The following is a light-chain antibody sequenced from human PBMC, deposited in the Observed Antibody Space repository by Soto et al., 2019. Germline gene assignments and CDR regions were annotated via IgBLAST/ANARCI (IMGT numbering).Light chain of an antibody. Sequence: EKVMTQSPATLSVSPGERATLSCRASQSVSSNLAWYQQKPGQAPRLLIYDASTRATGIPARFSGSGSGTEFSLTISSLQSEDLALYYCQQSDDWPETFGQGTKVEIK. J-gene: IGKJ1*01. CDR1: QSVSSN. CDR2: DAS. V-gene: IGKV3-15*01. CDR3: QQSDDWPET.